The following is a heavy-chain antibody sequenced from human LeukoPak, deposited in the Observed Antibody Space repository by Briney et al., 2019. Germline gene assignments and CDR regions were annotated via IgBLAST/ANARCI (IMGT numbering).Heavy chain of an antibody. CDR2: ISSSSSYT. CDR1: GSMFSDSY. CDR3: ARERSTLDY. J-gene: IGHJ4*02. D-gene: IGHD2/OR15-2a*01. V-gene: IGHV3-11*06. Sequence: PGGSLRLSCAASGSMFSDSYMSWIRQAPGKGLEWLSDISSSSSYTNYADSVKGRFTISRDNAKNSLYLQMNSLRAEDTAVYYCARERSTLDYWGQGTLVTVSS.